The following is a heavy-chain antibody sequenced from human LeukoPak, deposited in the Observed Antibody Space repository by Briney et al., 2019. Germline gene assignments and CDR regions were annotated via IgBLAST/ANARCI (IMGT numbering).Heavy chain of an antibody. CDR2: IGGDGGST. D-gene: IGHD6-13*01. CDR3: ARDSAAYSSSYFAY. J-gene: IGHJ4*02. Sequence: GGSLRLSCAASGFTFSSYAMSWVRQAPGKGLEWVSAIGGDGGSTHYADSVKGRFTISRDNSKNTLYLHMDSLRAEDTAVYYCARDSAAYSSSYFAYWGQGTLVTVSS. CDR1: GFTFSSYA. V-gene: IGHV3-23*01.